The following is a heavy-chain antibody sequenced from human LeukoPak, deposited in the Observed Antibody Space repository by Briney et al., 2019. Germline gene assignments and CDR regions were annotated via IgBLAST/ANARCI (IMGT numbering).Heavy chain of an antibody. D-gene: IGHD3/OR15-3a*01. CDR2: INSDGTTT. V-gene: IGHV3-74*01. J-gene: IGHJ3*02. Sequence: GGSLRLSCAASGFTFSTYYMHWVRQAPGKGLVWVSRINSDGTTTTYADPVRGRFTISRDNAKNSLYLQMNSLRAEDTAVYYCASWTGKPLEDAFDIWGQGTMVTVSS. CDR1: GFTFSTYY. CDR3: ASWTGKPLEDAFDI.